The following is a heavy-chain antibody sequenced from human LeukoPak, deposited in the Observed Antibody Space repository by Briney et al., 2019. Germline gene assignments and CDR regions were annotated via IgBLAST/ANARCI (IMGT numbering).Heavy chain of an antibody. CDR1: GGSISSYY. CDR3: ARATPYDDAFDI. D-gene: IGHD5-12*01. J-gene: IGHJ3*02. Sequence: SETLSLTCTVSGGSISSYYWSWIRQPPGKGLEWIGEINHSGSTNYNPSLKSRVTISVDTSKNQFSLKLSSVTAADTAVYYCARATPYDDAFDIWGQGTMVTVSS. V-gene: IGHV4-34*01. CDR2: INHSGST.